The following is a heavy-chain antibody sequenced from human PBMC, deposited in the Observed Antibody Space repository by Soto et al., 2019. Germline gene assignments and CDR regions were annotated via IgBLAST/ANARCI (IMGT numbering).Heavy chain of an antibody. D-gene: IGHD3-10*01. V-gene: IGHV3-7*01. Sequence: PGGSLRLSCAASGFTFSSYWMSWVRQAPGKGLGWVSNINQDGSEKYYVDSVEGRFNISSENAKNSLYLQMNSLRAEDTAVYYCARDHYGSGSYYYPRRNYYYGMDVWGQGTTVTVAS. CDR2: INQDGSEK. CDR3: ARDHYGSGSYYYPRRNYYYGMDV. CDR1: GFTFSSYW. J-gene: IGHJ6*02.